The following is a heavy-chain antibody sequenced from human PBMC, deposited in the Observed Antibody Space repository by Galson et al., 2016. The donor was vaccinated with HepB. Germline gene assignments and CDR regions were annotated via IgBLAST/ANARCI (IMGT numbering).Heavy chain of an antibody. CDR3: ARDLEVLSRYYYMDV. Sequence: SLRLSCAASGFTFSSYGMHWVRQAPGKGLEWVAVIWYDANKKYYADSVKGRFTISRDNSKNMLYLEMNSLRAEDTAVYYCARDLEVLSRYYYMDVWAKGPRSPSP. V-gene: IGHV3-33*01. CDR1: GFTFSSYG. D-gene: IGHD3-16*02. J-gene: IGHJ6*03. CDR2: IWYDANKK.